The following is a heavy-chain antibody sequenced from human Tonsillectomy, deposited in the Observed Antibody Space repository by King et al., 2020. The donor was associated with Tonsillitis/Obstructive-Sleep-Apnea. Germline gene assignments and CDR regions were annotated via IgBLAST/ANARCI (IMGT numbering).Heavy chain of an antibody. CDR3: ASQLKPDAFHI. J-gene: IGHJ3*02. Sequence: VQLVESGAEVKKPGASVKVSCKASGYTFPGYYMHWVRQAPGQGLEWMGWINPNSGDTNYAQKFQGRVTMTRDASISTAYMELSRLRSDDTAVYYCASQLKPDAFHIWGQGTMVTVSS. CDR2: INPNSGDT. V-gene: IGHV1-2*02. D-gene: IGHD1-1*01. CDR1: GYTFPGYY.